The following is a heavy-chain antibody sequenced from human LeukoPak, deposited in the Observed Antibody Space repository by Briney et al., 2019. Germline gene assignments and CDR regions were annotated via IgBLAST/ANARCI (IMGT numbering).Heavy chain of an antibody. D-gene: IGHD3-10*01. CDR1: GDSLSSSVHY. J-gene: IGHJ5*02. CDR2: IYYDGTT. V-gene: IGHV4-39*07. CDR3: ARDFRGVILS. Sequence: PSETLSLTCTVSGDSLSSSVHYWGWIRQPPEKGLEWIGSIYYDGTTYHSPSLKSRVTISTDTSKNQFSLKLSSVTAADTAVYYCARDFRGVILSWGQGTLVTVSS.